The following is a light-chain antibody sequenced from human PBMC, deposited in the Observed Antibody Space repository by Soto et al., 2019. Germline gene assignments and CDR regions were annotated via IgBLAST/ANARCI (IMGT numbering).Light chain of an antibody. CDR1: SSDIGTYNV. J-gene: IGLJ2*01. CDR2: DVN. CDR3: SSSASRTTVL. Sequence: QSALTQPASVSGSPGQSITISCTGTSSDIGTYNVVSWYQHHPGKAPKLMIYDVNDRPSGVSNRFSGSKSGNTAYLTISGLQAEDEADYYCSSSASRTTVLFGGGTKLTVL. V-gene: IGLV2-23*02.